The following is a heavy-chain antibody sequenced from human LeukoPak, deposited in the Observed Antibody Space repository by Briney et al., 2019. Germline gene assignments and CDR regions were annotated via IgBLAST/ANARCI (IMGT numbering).Heavy chain of an antibody. D-gene: IGHD6-19*01. CDR1: GGSISSYY. CDR3: ARDSSGWYRWFDP. V-gene: IGHV4-59*01. CDR2: IYYTGST. Sequence: SETLSLACTVSGGSISSYYWSWIRQPPGKGLEWIGYIYYTGSTHYNPSLKSRVTISVDTSKNQFSLKLTSVTAADTAVYYCARDSSGWYRWFDPWGQGTLVTVSS. J-gene: IGHJ5*02.